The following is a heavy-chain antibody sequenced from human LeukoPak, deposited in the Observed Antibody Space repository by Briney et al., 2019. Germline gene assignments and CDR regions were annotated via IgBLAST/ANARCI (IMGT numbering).Heavy chain of an antibody. Sequence: PSETLSLTCAVSGYSISSGYYWGWIRQPPGKGLEWIGSIYHSGSTYYNPSLKSRVTISVDTSKNQFSLKLSYVTAADTAVYYCAINSIAARMNAFDIWGQGTMVTVSS. CDR2: IYHSGST. V-gene: IGHV4-38-2*01. CDR1: GYSISSGYY. CDR3: AINSIAARMNAFDI. J-gene: IGHJ3*02. D-gene: IGHD6-6*01.